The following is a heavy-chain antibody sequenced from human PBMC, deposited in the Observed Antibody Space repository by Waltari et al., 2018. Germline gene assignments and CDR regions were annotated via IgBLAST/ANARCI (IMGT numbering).Heavy chain of an antibody. V-gene: IGHV1-69*05. CDR3: ARVGCSGGSCYWIFDY. D-gene: IGHD2-15*01. CDR2: IIPIVGTA. CDR1: GGTFSSYA. J-gene: IGHJ4*02. Sequence: QVQLVQSGAEVKKPGSSVKVSCKASGGTFSSYAISWVRQAPGQGLEWMGGIIPIVGTANYAQKFQGRVTITTDESTSTAYMELSSLRSEDTAVYYCARVGCSGGSCYWIFDYWGQGTLVTVSS.